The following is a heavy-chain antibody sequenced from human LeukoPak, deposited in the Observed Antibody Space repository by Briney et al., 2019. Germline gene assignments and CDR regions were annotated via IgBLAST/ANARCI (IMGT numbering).Heavy chain of an antibody. Sequence: GASVKVSCKASGYTFTSYYMHWVRQAPGQGLEWMGIINPSGGSTSYAQKFQGRVTMTRDTSTSTVYMELSSLRSEDTAVYYCARGSVESLGYCSSTSCYAVHYYYGMDVWGQGTTVTVSS. J-gene: IGHJ6*02. V-gene: IGHV1-46*01. D-gene: IGHD2-2*01. CDR1: GYTFTSYY. CDR2: INPSGGST. CDR3: ARGSVESLGYCSSTSCYAVHYYYGMDV.